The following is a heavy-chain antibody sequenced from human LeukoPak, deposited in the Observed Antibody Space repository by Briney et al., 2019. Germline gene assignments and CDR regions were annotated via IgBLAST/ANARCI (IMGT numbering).Heavy chain of an antibody. CDR1: GGSISSSSYY. CDR2: IYYSGST. Sequence: SETLSLTCTVSGGSISSSSYYWGWIRQPPGKGLEWIGSIYYSGSTYYNPSLKSRVTISVDTSKNQFSLKPSSVTAADTAMYYCAREKIGTGTVLGKDYYYMDVWGKGTTVTVSS. D-gene: IGHD3-16*01. CDR3: AREKIGTGTVLGKDYYYMDV. J-gene: IGHJ6*03. V-gene: IGHV4-39*07.